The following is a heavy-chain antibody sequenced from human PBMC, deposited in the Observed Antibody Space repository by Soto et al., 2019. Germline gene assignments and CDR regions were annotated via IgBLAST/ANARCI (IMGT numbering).Heavy chain of an antibody. CDR2: ITPYNGNT. CDR1: NYLFGAFG. V-gene: IGHV1-18*01. CDR3: ARISARRNDFDV. Sequence: QVQLVQSGAEVKNPGASLKVSCQASNYLFGAFGISCVRQAPGQGLEWMGWITPYNGNTHYAEKFQDRVSMTADKSTTTAYMEVRRLTSDDTAMYFCARISARRNDFDVWGQGTVVTVSS. J-gene: IGHJ3*01.